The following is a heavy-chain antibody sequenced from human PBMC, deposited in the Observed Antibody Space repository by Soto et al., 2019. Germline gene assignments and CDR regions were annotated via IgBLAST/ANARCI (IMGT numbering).Heavy chain of an antibody. V-gene: IGHV1-8*01. Sequence: QVQLVQSGAEVKKPGASVKVSCKTSGYTFTNYNINWVRQATGQGLEWMGWMNPNSGNTGYAQKFQGRVTMTRNTSITTAYMELSSLRSGDRAVYYCARAEPYSTSSPFAYWGQGTLVTVSS. CDR3: ARAEPYSTSSPFAY. CDR2: MNPNSGNT. CDR1: GYTFTNYN. D-gene: IGHD6-6*01. J-gene: IGHJ4*02.